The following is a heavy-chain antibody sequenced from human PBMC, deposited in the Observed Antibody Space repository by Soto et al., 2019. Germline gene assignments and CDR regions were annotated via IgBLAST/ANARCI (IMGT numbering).Heavy chain of an antibody. D-gene: IGHD3-22*01. CDR2: INPNSGGT. CDR1: GYTFTGYY. Sequence: ASVKVSCKASGYTFTGYYMHRVRQAPGQGLEWMGWINPNSGGTNYAQKFQGWVTMTRDTSISTAYMELSRLRSDDTAVYYCARGGRAGLLLLSYYYYGMDVWGQGTTVTVSS. CDR3: ARGGRAGLLLLSYYYYGMDV. J-gene: IGHJ6*02. V-gene: IGHV1-2*04.